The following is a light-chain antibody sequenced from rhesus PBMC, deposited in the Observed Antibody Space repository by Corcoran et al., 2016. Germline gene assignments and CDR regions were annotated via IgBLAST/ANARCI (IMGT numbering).Light chain of an antibody. Sequence: DIQMTQSPSSLSASVGDRVTITCRASQGINNYLNWYQQNPGKAPKLPIYTENRLESGGPSRFRGRGSGTESTINSSSLQPEDFATYYDQQYDSLPWTFGQRTKGEIK. V-gene: IGKV1-32*01. CDR1: QGINNY. J-gene: IGKJ1*01. CDR3: QQYDSLPWT. CDR2: TEN.